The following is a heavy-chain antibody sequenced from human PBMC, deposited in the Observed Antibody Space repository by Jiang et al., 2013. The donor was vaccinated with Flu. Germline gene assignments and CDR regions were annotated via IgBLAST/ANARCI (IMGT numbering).Heavy chain of an antibody. CDR1: GGTFSSYA. V-gene: IGHV1-69*01. Sequence: GAEVKKPGSSVKVSCKASGGTFSSYAISWVRQAPGQGLEWMGGIIPIFGTANYAQKFQGRVTITADESTSTAYMELSSLRSEDTAVYYCARDVPPEMATIIGDVGYWGLGTWSPSPQ. CDR2: IIPIFGTA. CDR3: ARDVPPEMATIIGDVGY. D-gene: IGHD5-24*01. J-gene: IGHJ4*02.